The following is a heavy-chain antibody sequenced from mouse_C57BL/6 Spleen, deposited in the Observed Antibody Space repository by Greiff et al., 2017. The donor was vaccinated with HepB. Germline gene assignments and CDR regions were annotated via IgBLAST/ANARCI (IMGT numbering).Heavy chain of an antibody. Sequence: VQLQQSGPELVKPGASVKISCKASGYAFSSSWMNWVKQRPGKGLEWIGRIYPGDGDTNYNGKFKGKATLTADKSSSTAYMQLSSLTSEDSAVYFCARTGSLGYWGQGTTLTVSS. J-gene: IGHJ2*01. CDR2: IYPGDGDT. CDR1: GYAFSSSW. CDR3: ARTGSLGY. D-gene: IGHD4-1*01. V-gene: IGHV1-82*01.